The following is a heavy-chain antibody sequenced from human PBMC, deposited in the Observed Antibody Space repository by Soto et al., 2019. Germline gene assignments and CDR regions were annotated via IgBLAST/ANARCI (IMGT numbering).Heavy chain of an antibody. V-gene: IGHV3-11*06. J-gene: IGHJ5*02. D-gene: IGHD2-21*01. CDR2: ISPRSTFR. CDR1: GFSCSDSY. Sequence: GGALSLSCETTGFSCSDSYMSWIRQARGKGLEWISYISPRSTFRDYAESVKGRFTISRDSVKNSLYLQMNNLTADDTGVYYCGRGGGGGLFETWGQGSLATVSS. CDR3: GRGGGGGLFET.